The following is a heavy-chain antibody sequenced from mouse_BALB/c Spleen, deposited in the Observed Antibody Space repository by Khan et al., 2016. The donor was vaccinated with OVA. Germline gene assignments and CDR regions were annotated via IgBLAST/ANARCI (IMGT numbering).Heavy chain of an antibody. CDR3: ARHQATMLTTSWYFDV. D-gene: IGHD2-2*01. Sequence: EVQLVESGGGLVKPGGSLKLSCVASGFAFSSYDLSWVRQTPEKRLEWVAYISSGGFTTYYFDTMKGRFTLPIDNAKNPLYLQMNSLQSEDTAMYYCARHQATMLTTSWYFDVWGAGATVTVPS. V-gene: IGHV5-12-1*01. CDR1: GFAFSSYD. J-gene: IGHJ1*01. CDR2: ISSGGFTT.